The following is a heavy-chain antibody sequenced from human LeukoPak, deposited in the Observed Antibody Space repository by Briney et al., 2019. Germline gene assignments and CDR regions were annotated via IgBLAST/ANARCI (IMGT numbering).Heavy chain of an antibody. D-gene: IGHD3-10*01. CDR2: IYYSGST. J-gene: IGHJ4*02. CDR3: ARHELGVDY. Sequence: SETLSLTCTVSGGSISSSSYYWGWIRQPPGKGLEWIGCIYYSGSTYYNPSLKNRVTISLDTSKNQFSLKLSSVTAADTAVYYGARHELGVDYWGQGTLVTVSS. CDR1: GGSISSSSYY. V-gene: IGHV4-39*01.